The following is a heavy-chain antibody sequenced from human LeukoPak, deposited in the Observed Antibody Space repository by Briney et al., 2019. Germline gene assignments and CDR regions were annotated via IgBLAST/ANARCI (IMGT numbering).Heavy chain of an antibody. CDR2: IYTSGST. J-gene: IGHJ4*02. Sequence: SETLSLTCTVSGGSISSGSYYWSWIRQPAGKGLEWIGRIYTSGSTNYHPSLKSRVTISVDTSKNQFSLKLSSVTAADTAVYYCASTGSLYSSGWRVLDYWGQGTLVTVSS. V-gene: IGHV4-61*02. D-gene: IGHD6-19*01. CDR3: ASTGSLYSSGWRVLDY. CDR1: GGSISSGSYY.